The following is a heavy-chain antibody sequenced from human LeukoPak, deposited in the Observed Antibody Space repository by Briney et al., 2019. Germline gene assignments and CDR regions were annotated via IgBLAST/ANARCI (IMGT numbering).Heavy chain of an antibody. Sequence: GGSLRLSCAASGFTFSSYWMSWVRQAPGKGLEWVANIKQEGSEKYYVESVKGRFTISRDNAKNSVYLQMNSLRDDDTAVYYCARDSGEYCSGGSCSNFDYWGQGTLVTVSS. D-gene: IGHD2-15*01. J-gene: IGHJ4*02. CDR3: ARDSGEYCSGGSCSNFDY. CDR2: IKQEGSEK. V-gene: IGHV3-7*01. CDR1: GFTFSSYW.